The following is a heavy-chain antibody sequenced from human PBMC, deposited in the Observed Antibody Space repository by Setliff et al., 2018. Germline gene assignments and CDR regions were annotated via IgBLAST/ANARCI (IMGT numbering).Heavy chain of an antibody. V-gene: IGHV1-18*01. Sequence: AAVKVSCKASGYTFTSYGISWVRQAPGQGLEWMGWISAYNGNTNYAQKLQGRVTMTTDTSTSTAYMELRSLRSDDTAVYYCARGGRYDFWSGYTRGAFDIWGQGTMVTVSS. J-gene: IGHJ3*02. CDR1: GYTFTSYG. CDR3: ARGGRYDFWSGYTRGAFDI. D-gene: IGHD3-3*01. CDR2: ISAYNGNT.